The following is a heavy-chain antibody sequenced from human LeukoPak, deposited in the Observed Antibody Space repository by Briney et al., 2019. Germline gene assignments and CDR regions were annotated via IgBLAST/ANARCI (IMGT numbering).Heavy chain of an antibody. CDR1: GDSVSSNSVA. V-gene: IGHV6-1*01. CDR2: TYHTSKWYY. D-gene: IGHD5-12*01. Sequence: SQTLSLTCAISGDSVSSNSVAWNWISQSPSRGLEWLGRTYHTSKWYYDYAVSVKSRITINPDTSKNQFSLQLNSVTPEDTAVYYCARGASRAFDIWGHGTMVTVSS. J-gene: IGHJ3*02. CDR3: ARGASRAFDI.